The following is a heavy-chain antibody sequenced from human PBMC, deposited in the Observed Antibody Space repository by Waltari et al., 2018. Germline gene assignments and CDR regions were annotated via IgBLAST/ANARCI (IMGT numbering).Heavy chain of an antibody. D-gene: IGHD4-17*01. V-gene: IGHV5-10-1*03. CDR1: GYTFTDYW. J-gene: IGHJ4*02. CDR2: IDPTDSYR. CDR3: ARHSVTTVTTNPSGYVY. Sequence: EVQLVQSGAEVKKPGESLKLSCTASGYTFTDYWISWVRHVPGKGLEWLGRIDPTDSYRNYNPSFEGHVSISADKSISTAYLQWTSLKASDTATYYCARHSVTTVTTNPSGYVYWGQGTLVTVSS.